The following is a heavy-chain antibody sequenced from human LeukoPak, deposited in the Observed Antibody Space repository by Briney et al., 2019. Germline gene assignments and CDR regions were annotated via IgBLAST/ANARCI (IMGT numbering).Heavy chain of an antibody. Sequence: PGGPLRLSCAASGFTFSDYTMNWVRQAPGKGLEWVSYISSSGSTIYYADSVKGRFTISRDNAKNSLYLQMNSLRAEDTAVYYCARDWVADIVATIDYYYGMDVWGQGTTVTVSS. D-gene: IGHD5-12*01. V-gene: IGHV3-48*04. CDR1: GFTFSDYT. CDR2: ISSSGSTI. J-gene: IGHJ6*02. CDR3: ARDWVADIVATIDYYYGMDV.